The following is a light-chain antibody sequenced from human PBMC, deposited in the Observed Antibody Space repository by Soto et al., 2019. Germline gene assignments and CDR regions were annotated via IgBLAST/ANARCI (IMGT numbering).Light chain of an antibody. Sequence: EIVMTQSPATLSVSPGERATLSCGASQSVRTYLAWYQQKPGQAPRLLIHGASTRAPGIPARFSGSGSGTDFTLTISSRKSEDFAVYYCQQYDDWPQTFGQGTKVDIK. CDR1: QSVRTY. J-gene: IGKJ1*01. CDR3: QQYDDWPQT. V-gene: IGKV3-15*01. CDR2: GAS.